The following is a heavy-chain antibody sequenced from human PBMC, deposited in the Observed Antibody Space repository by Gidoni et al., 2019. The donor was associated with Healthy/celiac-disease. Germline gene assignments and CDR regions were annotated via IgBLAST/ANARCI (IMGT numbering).Heavy chain of an antibody. CDR2: IYYSGST. J-gene: IGHJ5*02. Sequence: QVQLQESGPGLVKPSPTLSLTCTVSGGSISSGGYYWSWIRQHPGKGLEWIGYIYYSGSTYYNPSLKSRVTISVDTSKNQFSLKLSSVTAADTAVYYCARKVSSIAVPHSWFDPWGQGTLVTVSS. V-gene: IGHV4-31*03. D-gene: IGHD6-6*01. CDR3: ARKVSSIAVPHSWFDP. CDR1: GGSISSGGYY.